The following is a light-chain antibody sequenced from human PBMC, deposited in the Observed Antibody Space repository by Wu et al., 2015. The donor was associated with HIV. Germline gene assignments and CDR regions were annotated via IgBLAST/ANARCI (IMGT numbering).Light chain of an antibody. CDR3: QQYGTSPWT. CDR2: GAS. CDR1: QSVSRY. Sequence: EIVLTQSPGTLSLSPGERATLSCRASQSVSRYLAWYQQKPGQAPRLLIYGASSRATGIPDRFSGSGSGTDFILTISRLEPEDFAVYYCQQYGTSPWTFGQGTKVEIK. J-gene: IGKJ1*01. V-gene: IGKV3-20*01.